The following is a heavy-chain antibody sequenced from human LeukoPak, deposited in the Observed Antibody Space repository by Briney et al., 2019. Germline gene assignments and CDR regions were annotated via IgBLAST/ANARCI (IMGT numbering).Heavy chain of an antibody. D-gene: IGHD5-18*01. V-gene: IGHV3-48*04. J-gene: IGHJ4*02. CDR2: ISSSGSSI. CDR3: ARDLADTTMWGFDY. Sequence: PGGSLRLSCAASGFTFSSYWMNWVRQAPGKGLEWLSYISSSGSSIYYADSVKGRFTISRDNAKNSLYLQMNSLRAEDTAVYYCARDLADTTMWGFDYWGQGTLVTVSS. CDR1: GFTFSSYW.